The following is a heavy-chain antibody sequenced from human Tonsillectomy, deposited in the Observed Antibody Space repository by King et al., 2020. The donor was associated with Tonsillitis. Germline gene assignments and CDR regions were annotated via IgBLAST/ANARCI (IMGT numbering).Heavy chain of an antibody. D-gene: IGHD7-27*01. J-gene: IGHJ4*02. CDR1: GFIFSNYW. CDR2: INNDGSGT. Sequence: VQLVESGGGLVQPGGSLTLSCAASGFIFSNYWMHWVRQAPRKGLVWVAHINNDGSGTTYADSVNGRFTISRDNAKSTPHLQMNSLRDEDMAVYYCVRDNWGMHDWGQGTLVTVSS. V-gene: IGHV3-74*01. CDR3: VRDNWGMHD.